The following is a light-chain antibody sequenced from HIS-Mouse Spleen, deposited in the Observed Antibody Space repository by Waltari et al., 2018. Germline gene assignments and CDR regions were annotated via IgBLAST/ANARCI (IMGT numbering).Light chain of an antibody. V-gene: IGKV3-11*01. CDR3: QQRSNWPT. CDR1: QSVSSY. J-gene: IGKJ4*01. Sequence: EIVLTQSPATLSLSPWERATLSCRASQSVSSYIARYQQKPGQAPRLLIYDASNRATGIPARFSGSGSGTDFTLTISSLEPEDFAVYYCQQRSNWPTFGGGTKVEIK. CDR2: DAS.